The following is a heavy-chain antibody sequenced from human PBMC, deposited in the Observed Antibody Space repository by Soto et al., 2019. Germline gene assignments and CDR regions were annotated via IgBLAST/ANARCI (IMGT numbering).Heavy chain of an antibody. CDR2: ISGSGGST. CDR3: AKASYASGAAKTYYFDY. J-gene: IGHJ4*02. V-gene: IGHV3-23*01. D-gene: IGHD3-10*01. CDR1: GFTFSSYA. Sequence: GGSLRLSCAASGFTFSSYAMSWVRQAPGKGLEWVSAISGSGGSTYYADSVKGRFTISRDNSKNTLYLQMNSLRAEDTAVYYCAKASYASGAAKTYYFDYWGQGTLVTVSS.